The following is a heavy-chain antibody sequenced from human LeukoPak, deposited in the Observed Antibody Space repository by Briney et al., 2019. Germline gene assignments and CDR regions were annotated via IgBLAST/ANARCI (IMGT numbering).Heavy chain of an antibody. CDR1: GGSISSYY. V-gene: IGHV4-59*01. CDR3: ARRYYYDSSGYFDWFDP. D-gene: IGHD3-22*01. J-gene: IGHJ5*02. Sequence: PSETLSLTCTVSGGSISSYYWSWLRQPPGKGLEWIGYIYYSGSTNYNPSLKSRVTISVDTSKNQFSLKLSSVTAADTAVYYCARRYYYDSSGYFDWFDPWGQGTLVTVSS. CDR2: IYYSGST.